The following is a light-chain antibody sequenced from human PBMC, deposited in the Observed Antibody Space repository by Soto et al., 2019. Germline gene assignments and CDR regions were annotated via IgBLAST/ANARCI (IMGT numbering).Light chain of an antibody. J-gene: IGKJ5*01. Sequence: EIVLTQSPGTLSLSPGERATLSCRASQSVSSCLAWYQHKPGQAPRLLIYDASNRATGIPARFSGGGSGTDFTLTIDNLEPEDFAIYYCQQRSHWPPITFGQGTRLEIK. CDR2: DAS. CDR1: QSVSSC. V-gene: IGKV3-11*01. CDR3: QQRSHWPPIT.